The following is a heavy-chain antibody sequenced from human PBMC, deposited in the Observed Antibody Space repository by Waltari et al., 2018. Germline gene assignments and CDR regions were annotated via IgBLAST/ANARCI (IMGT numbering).Heavy chain of an antibody. CDR3: ARVRGHQSSTVFDY. CDR2: SIPIRGIA. V-gene: IGHV1-69*04. D-gene: IGHD2-2*01. CDR1: GGTFSSYA. J-gene: IGHJ4*02. Sequence: QVQLVQSGAEVKKPGSSVKVSCKASGGTFSSYAISWVRQAPGQGLEWMGGSIPIRGIANNAQKCQGRVTMTADESTSTAYMELSSLRSEDTAVYYCARVRGHQSSTVFDYWGQGTLVTVSS.